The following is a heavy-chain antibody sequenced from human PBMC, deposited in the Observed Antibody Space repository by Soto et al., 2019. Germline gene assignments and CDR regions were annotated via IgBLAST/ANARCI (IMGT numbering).Heavy chain of an antibody. V-gene: IGHV1-18*01. CDR2: ISAYNGNT. CDR1: GYTFTSYG. D-gene: IGHD6-13*01. CDR3: ARDCAAAGPVYS. Sequence: QVQLVQSGAEVKKPGASVKVSCKASGYTFTSYGISWVRQAPGQGLEWMGWISAYNGNTNYAQKLQGRVTMTTDTSTSTSYRELRSLRSDDTAVDYCARDCAAAGPVYSWGKGTLVTVSS. J-gene: IGHJ4*02.